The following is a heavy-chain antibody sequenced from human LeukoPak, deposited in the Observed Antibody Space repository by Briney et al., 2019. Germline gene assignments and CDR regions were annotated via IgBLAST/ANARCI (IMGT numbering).Heavy chain of an antibody. CDR1: GGTFSSYA. CDR3: ARGMAYHSSSWYVYYFDY. V-gene: IGHV1-69*05. Sequence: ASVKVSCKASGGTFSSYAISWVRQAPGQGLEWMGRIIPIFGTANYAQKFRGRVTITTDESTSTAYMELSSLRSEDTAVYYCARGMAYHSSSWYVYYFDYWGQGTLVTVSS. CDR2: IIPIFGTA. D-gene: IGHD6-13*01. J-gene: IGHJ4*02.